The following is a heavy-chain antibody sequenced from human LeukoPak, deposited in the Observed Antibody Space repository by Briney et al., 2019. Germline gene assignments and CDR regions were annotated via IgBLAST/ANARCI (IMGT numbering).Heavy chain of an antibody. V-gene: IGHV4-39*07. J-gene: IGHJ5*02. CDR2: IYYSGST. Sequence: PSETLSLTCTVSGGSISSSSYYWGWIRQPPGKGLEWIGSIYYSGSTYYNPSLKSRVTISVDTSKNQFSLKLSSVTAADTAVYYCARDPRVVPAALYNWFDPWGQGTLVTVSS. CDR3: ARDPRVVPAALYNWFDP. D-gene: IGHD2-2*01. CDR1: GGSISSSSYY.